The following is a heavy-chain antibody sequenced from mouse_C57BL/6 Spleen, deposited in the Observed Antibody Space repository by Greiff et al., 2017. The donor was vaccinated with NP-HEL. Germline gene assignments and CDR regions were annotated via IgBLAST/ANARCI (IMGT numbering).Heavy chain of an antibody. D-gene: IGHD1-1*01. CDR1: GYTFTSYW. CDR2: IDPSDSYT. J-gene: IGHJ2*01. Sequence: VQLQQSGAELVRPGTSVKLSCKASGYTFTSYWMHWVKQRPGQGLEWIGVIDPSDSYTNYNQKFKGKATLTVDTSSSTAYMQLSSLTAEDSAVYYCARGGVVATPDYWGQGTTLTVSS. CDR3: ARGGVVATPDY. V-gene: IGHV1-59*01.